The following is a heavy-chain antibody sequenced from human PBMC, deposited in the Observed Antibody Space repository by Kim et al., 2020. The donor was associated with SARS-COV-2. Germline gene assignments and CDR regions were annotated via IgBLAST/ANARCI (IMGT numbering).Heavy chain of an antibody. CDR1: GYSFTSYW. CDR3: VTAPTAGVRGVSDAFDI. D-gene: IGHD3-10*01. CDR2: IDPSDSYT. V-gene: IGHV5-10-1*01. Sequence: GESLKISCKGSGYSFTSYWISWVRQMPGKGLEWMGRIDPSDSYTNYSPSFQGHVTISADKSISTAYLQWSSLKASDTAMYYCVTAPTAGVRGVSDAFDIWGQGTMVTVSS. J-gene: IGHJ3*02.